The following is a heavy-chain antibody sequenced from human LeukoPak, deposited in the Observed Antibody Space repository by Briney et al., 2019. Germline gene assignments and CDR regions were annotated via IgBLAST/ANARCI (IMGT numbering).Heavy chain of an antibody. CDR1: GYAFTGYY. Sequence: ASVKVSCKASGYAFTGYYMHWVRQAPGQGLEWMGWINPNSGGTNYAQKFQGRVTMTRDTSISTAYMELSRLRSDDTAVYYCARGSDGGYDFLNWFDPWGQGTLVTVSS. CDR3: ARGSDGGYDFLNWFDP. D-gene: IGHD5-12*01. V-gene: IGHV1-2*02. CDR2: INPNSGGT. J-gene: IGHJ5*02.